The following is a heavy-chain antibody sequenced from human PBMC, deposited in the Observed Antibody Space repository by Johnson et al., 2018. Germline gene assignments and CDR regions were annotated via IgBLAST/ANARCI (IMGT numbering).Heavy chain of an antibody. D-gene: IGHD3-22*01. CDR3: ARGSGSSAYYVDAFDI. J-gene: IGHJ3*02. CDR1: GGSISSSF. Sequence: QVQLQESGPGLVKPSETXSLTCNVSGGSISSSFWSWIRQPPGKGLEWITYIHYSGNTNYNPSLKSRVTILLDTSKNQFSLKLSPVTAEDPAVYYCARGSGSSAYYVDAFDIWGQGTMVTVSS. V-gene: IGHV4-59*01. CDR2: IHYSGNT.